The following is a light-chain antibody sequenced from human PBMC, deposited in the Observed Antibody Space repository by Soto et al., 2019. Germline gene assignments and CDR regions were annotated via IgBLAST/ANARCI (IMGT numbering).Light chain of an antibody. CDR2: ATS. V-gene: IGKV3-20*01. Sequence: EIALTQSPGTLSLSPGERATLSCRAGQSVDSSYLAWYQQKPGQAPRLLIYATSTRAAGTPDRFSGSGSGTDFTLTITRLEPEDFAVYYCQQYGDSPKYTFAQGTKVDIK. J-gene: IGKJ2*01. CDR1: QSVDSSY. CDR3: QQYGDSPKYT.